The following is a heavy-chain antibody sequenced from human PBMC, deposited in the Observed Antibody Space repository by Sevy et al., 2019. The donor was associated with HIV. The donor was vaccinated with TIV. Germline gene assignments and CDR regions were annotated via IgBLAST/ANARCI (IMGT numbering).Heavy chain of an antibody. Sequence: GGSLRLSCAASGFTFNVYGMHWVRQAPGKGLQWVAFTRFDGSTKYYADSVKGRFTISRDNSKNTLYLQMNSLRVEDAAMYDCANELTGRYGTSSGDFDYWGQGSLVTVSS. J-gene: IGHJ4*02. CDR1: GFTFNVYG. V-gene: IGHV3-30*02. CDR2: TRFDGSTK. D-gene: IGHD5-18*01. CDR3: ANELTGRYGTSSGDFDY.